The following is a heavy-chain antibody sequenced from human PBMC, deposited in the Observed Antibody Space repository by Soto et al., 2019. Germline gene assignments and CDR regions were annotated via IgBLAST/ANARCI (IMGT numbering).Heavy chain of an antibody. V-gene: IGHV2-70*01. CDR1: GFSLSTTGLG. D-gene: IGHD6-13*01. J-gene: IGHJ6*02. CDR2: IDWDDDK. CDR3: ARIVAAAGTLYYYYYGMDV. Sequence: SGPTLVNPTQTLTLTCSFSGFSLSTTGLGVGWIRQPPGKALEWLALIDWDDDKYYSTSLKTRLTISKDTSKNQVVLTMTNMDPVDTATYYCARIVAAAGTLYYYYYGMDVWGQGTTVTSP.